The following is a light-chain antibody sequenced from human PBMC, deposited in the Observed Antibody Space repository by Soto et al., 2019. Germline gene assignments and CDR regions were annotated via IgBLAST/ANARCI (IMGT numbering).Light chain of an antibody. CDR1: QTISSC. V-gene: IGKV1-5*03. CDR3: QHFNSYSEA. CDR2: KAS. J-gene: IGKJ1*01. Sequence: DIQMTQSPSTLSGSVGDRVTITCRASQTISSCLAWYQQKPGKAPKLLIYKASTLKSGVTSRFSGSGSGTEFTLTISSLQPDDFATYYCQHFNSYSEACGQGTKVELK.